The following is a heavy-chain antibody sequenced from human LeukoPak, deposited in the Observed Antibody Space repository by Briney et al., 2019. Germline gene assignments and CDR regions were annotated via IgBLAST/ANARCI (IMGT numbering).Heavy chain of an antibody. V-gene: IGHV4-4*07. Sequence: SETLSLTCTVSGGSISSYYWSWIRQPAGKGLEWIERIYTSGSTNYNPSLKSRVTMSVDTSKNQFSLKLSSVTAADTAVYYCARDSHYDILTGYFHFDYWGQGTLVTVSS. CDR3: ARDSHYDILTGYFHFDY. CDR2: IYTSGST. J-gene: IGHJ4*02. D-gene: IGHD3-9*01. CDR1: GGSISSYY.